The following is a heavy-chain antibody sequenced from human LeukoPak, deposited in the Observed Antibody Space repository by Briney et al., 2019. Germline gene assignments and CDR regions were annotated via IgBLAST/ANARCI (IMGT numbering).Heavy chain of an antibody. Sequence: PSETLSLTCTVSGGSISSYYWSWIRQPAGKGLEWIGRIYTSGSTNYNPSLKSRVTMSVDTSKNQFSLNLRSVTAADTAVYFCARLAIGLPFDYWGQGTLVTVSS. CDR2: IYTSGST. V-gene: IGHV4-4*07. J-gene: IGHJ4*02. CDR1: GGSISSYY. CDR3: ARLAIGLPFDY. D-gene: IGHD2/OR15-2a*01.